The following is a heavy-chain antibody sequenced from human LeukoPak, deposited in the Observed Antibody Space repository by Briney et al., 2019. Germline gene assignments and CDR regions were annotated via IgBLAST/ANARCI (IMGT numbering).Heavy chain of an antibody. V-gene: IGHV3-7*01. Sequence: GGSLRLSCAASGFTFSESWMSWVRQAPGKGLEWVANMNQDGSEKDYVDSVKGRFTISRDNARRSLYLQMSSLRAEDMAVYYCATYSHWVAGDVWGQGTTVTVSS. J-gene: IGHJ6*02. CDR3: ATYSHWVAGDV. D-gene: IGHD3-16*01. CDR1: GFTFSESW. CDR2: MNQDGSEK.